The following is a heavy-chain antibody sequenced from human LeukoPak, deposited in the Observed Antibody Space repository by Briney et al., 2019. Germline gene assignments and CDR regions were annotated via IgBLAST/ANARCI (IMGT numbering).Heavy chain of an antibody. V-gene: IGHV1-8*01. CDR2: MNPNSGNT. CDR3: ARGRYYYGSGSYSRGGKYYYYGMDV. J-gene: IGHJ6*02. D-gene: IGHD3-10*01. Sequence: GASVKVSCKASGYTFTSYDINWVRQATGQGLEWMGWMNPNSGNTGYAQQFQGRVTMTRNTSISTAYMELSSLRSEDTAVYYCARGRYYYGSGSYSRGGKYYYYGMDVWGQGTTVTVSS. CDR1: GYTFTSYD.